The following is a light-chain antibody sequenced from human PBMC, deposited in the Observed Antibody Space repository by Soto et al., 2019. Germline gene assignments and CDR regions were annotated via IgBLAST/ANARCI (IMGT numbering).Light chain of an antibody. J-gene: IGLJ1*01. CDR2: NNN. V-gene: IGLV1-44*01. CDR3: ASGDDSLNTYV. CDR1: SSNIATYA. Sequence: QSVLTQPPSASGAPGQRVTISCSGGSSNIATYAVNWYQQLPGTAPKLLIYNNNQPPSGVPDRFSGSKSGTSAPLAISGLQSEDEADYYCASGDDSLNTYVFGTGTKLTVL.